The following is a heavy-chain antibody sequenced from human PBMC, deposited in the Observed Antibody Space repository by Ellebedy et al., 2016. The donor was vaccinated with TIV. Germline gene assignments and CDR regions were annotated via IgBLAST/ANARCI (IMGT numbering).Heavy chain of an antibody. Sequence: GESLKISCAASGFTFSSYGMHWVRQAPGKGLEWVAFIRYDGSNKYYADSVKGRFTISRDNSKNTLYLQMNSLRAEDTAVYYCARDFPLQICGDSSGCYYFDYWGQGTLVTVSS. CDR3: ARDFPLQICGDSSGCYYFDY. J-gene: IGHJ4*02. CDR2: IRYDGSNK. CDR1: GFTFSSYG. D-gene: IGHD6-19*01. V-gene: IGHV3-30*02.